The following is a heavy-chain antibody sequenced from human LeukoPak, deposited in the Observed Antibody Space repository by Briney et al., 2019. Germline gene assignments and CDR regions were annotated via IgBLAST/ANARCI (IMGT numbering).Heavy chain of an antibody. CDR2: ISSSGSAI. CDR3: ARDLDVVVGPAHYDALDL. Sequence: GGSLRLSCAASGFTFSDYYINWIRQAPGKGLEWVSSISSSGSAIFYADSVRGRFTISRDNAKNSLFLQMNSLRAEDTAVYYCARDLDVVVGPAHYDALDLWGQGTTVIVS. J-gene: IGHJ3*01. V-gene: IGHV3-11*04. D-gene: IGHD2-15*01. CDR1: GFTFSDYY.